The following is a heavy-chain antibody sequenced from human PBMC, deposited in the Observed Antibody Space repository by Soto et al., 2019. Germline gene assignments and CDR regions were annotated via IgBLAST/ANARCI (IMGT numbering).Heavy chain of an antibody. CDR1: GGSIGNSRYY. V-gene: IGHV4-31*02. CDR3: ARAPGTVVGMSPMFHFDP. CDR2: TFFTGAP. Sequence: QVQLQESGPGLVKPSETLLLNCTVSGGSIGNSRYYWNWIRQRSGGRLEWLGYTFFTGAPYYNPSPKSRLSISVDRSKTRFSLRLVSVPAADPATYYCARAPGTVVGMSPMFHFDPWGQGARVSVS. J-gene: IGHJ5*02. D-gene: IGHD2-15*01.